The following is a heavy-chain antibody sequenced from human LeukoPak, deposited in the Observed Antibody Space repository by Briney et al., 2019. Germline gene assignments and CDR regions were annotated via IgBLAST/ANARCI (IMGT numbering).Heavy chain of an antibody. V-gene: IGHV3-23*01. Sequence: PGGSLRLSCAASGFTFSSYAMSWVRQAPGKGLEWVSAISGSGGSTYYADSVKGRFTISRDNSKNPLYLQMNSLRAEDTAVYYCAKCSGSYYNLLNWFDPWGQGTLVTVSS. J-gene: IGHJ5*02. CDR2: ISGSGGST. D-gene: IGHD3-10*02. CDR3: AKCSGSYYNLLNWFDP. CDR1: GFTFSSYA.